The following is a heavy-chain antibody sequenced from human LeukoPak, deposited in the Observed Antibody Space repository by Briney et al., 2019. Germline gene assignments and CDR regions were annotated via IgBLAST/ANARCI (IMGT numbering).Heavy chain of an antibody. D-gene: IGHD2/OR15-2a*01. CDR1: DDSIGSYY. CDR2: IYYGGST. Sequence: SETLSLTCTISDDSIGSYYWTWIRQPPGKELEWIGYIYYGGSTNYNPSLKSRVTISVDSSKNQFSLRVNSATTADTALYFCARGRVYGGFPHFDYWGPGTLVTVSS. CDR3: ARGRVYGGFPHFDY. V-gene: IGHV4-59*01. J-gene: IGHJ4*02.